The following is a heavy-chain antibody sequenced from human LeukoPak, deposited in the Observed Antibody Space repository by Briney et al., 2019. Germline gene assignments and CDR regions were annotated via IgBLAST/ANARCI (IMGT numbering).Heavy chain of an antibody. CDR2: IYYSGST. CDR3: ARDRATSWFDP. Sequence: SETLSLTCTVSGGSISSSSYYWGWIRQPPGKGLEWIGSIYYSGSTYYNPSLKSRVTISVDTSENQFSLKLSSVTAADTAVYYCARDRATSWFDPWGQGTLVTVSS. V-gene: IGHV4-39*07. CDR1: GGSISSSSYY. J-gene: IGHJ5*02. D-gene: IGHD5-12*01.